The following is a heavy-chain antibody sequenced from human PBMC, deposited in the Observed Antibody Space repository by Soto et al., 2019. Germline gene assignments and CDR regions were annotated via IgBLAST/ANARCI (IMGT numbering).Heavy chain of an antibody. J-gene: IGHJ4*02. CDR2: ISSSSSTI. CDR3: AREGDDILTAYYPAPYYFDY. D-gene: IGHD3-9*01. Sequence: PGGSLRLSCAASGFTFSSYSMNWVRQAPGKGLEWVSYISSSSSTIYYADSVKGRFTISRDNAKNSLYLQMNSLRDEDTALYYCAREGDDILTAYYPAPYYFDYWGQGTLVTVSS. CDR1: GFTFSSYS. V-gene: IGHV3-48*02.